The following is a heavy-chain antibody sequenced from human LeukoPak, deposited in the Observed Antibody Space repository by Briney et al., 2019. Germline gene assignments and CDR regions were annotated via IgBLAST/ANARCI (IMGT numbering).Heavy chain of an antibody. CDR1: GSTFSSYS. D-gene: IGHD3-10*01. J-gene: IGHJ6*03. V-gene: IGHV3-21*01. Sequence: GGSLRLSCAASGSTFSSYSMNWVRQAPGKGLEWVSSISSSSSYIYYADSVKGRFTISRDNAKNSLYLQMNSLRAEDTAVYYCARDGSGSGSYYLYYYYYYMDVWGKGTTVTVSS. CDR2: ISSSSSYI. CDR3: ARDGSGSGSYYLYYYYYYMDV.